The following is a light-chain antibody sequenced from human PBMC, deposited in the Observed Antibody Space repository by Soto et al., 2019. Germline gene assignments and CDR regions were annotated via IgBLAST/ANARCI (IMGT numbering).Light chain of an antibody. V-gene: IGLV2-14*01. CDR3: SSFTSRTTVL. CDR1: SNDVGGYNY. Sequence: QSALTQPASVSGSPGQSITISCTGTSNDVGGYNYVSWYQQHPGKAPKLMMYEVSNRPSGVSDRFSGSKSGNTASLIISGLLAEDEADYYGSSFTSRTTVLFGEGTQLTVL. CDR2: EVS. J-gene: IGLJ2*01.